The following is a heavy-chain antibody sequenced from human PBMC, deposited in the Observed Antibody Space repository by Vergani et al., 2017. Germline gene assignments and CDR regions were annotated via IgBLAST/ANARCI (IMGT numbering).Heavy chain of an antibody. V-gene: IGHV1-69*01. CDR1: GGTFSSYA. Sequence: VQLLESGAEVKKPGSSVKVSCKASGGTFSSYAISWVRQAPGQGLEWMGGIIPIFGTANYAQKFQGRVTITANESTSTAYMELSSLRSEDTAVYYCARDSYYYGSESYSRGGRNCCYYYGMDVWCQGATVTVSS. J-gene: IGHJ6*02. CDR2: IIPIFGTA. CDR3: ARDSYYYGSESYSRGGRNCCYYYGMDV. D-gene: IGHD3-10*01.